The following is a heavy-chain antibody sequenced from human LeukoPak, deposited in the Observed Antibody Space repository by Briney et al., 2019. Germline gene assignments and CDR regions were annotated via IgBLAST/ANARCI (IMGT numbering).Heavy chain of an antibody. J-gene: IGHJ5*02. CDR1: GFTFSSYS. Sequence: GGSLRLSCAASGFTFSSYSMNWVRQAPGKGLEWVSRINSDGSSTSYADSVKGRFTISRDNAKNTLYLQMNSLRAEDTAVYYCARDPESYYYDSSGYYYGWFDPWGQGTLVTVSS. V-gene: IGHV3-74*01. D-gene: IGHD3-22*01. CDR2: INSDGSST. CDR3: ARDPESYYYDSSGYYYGWFDP.